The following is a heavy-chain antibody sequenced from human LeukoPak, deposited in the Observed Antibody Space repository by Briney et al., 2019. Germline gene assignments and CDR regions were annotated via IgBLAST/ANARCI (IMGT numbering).Heavy chain of an antibody. Sequence: SETLSLTCAVYGGSFSGYYWSWIRRPPGKGLEWIGEINHSGSTNYNPSLKSRVTISVDTSRNQFSLKLRSVTAADTAVYYCASLGYDGSALHHFDYWGQGTLVTVSS. CDR2: INHSGST. CDR3: ASLGYDGSALHHFDY. CDR1: GGSFSGYY. D-gene: IGHD3-22*01. V-gene: IGHV4-34*01. J-gene: IGHJ4*02.